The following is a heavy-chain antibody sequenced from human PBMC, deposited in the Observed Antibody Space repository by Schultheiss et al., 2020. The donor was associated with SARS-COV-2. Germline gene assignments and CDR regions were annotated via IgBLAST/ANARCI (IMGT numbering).Heavy chain of an antibody. CDR2: IIHGGSP. CDR3: ARDGSSSAGGFDY. Sequence: SETLSLTCAVYGGSFSGYYWSWIRQPPGKGLEWIGEIIHGGSPNYNPSLKSRVTMTTDTSTSTAYMELRSLRSDDTAVYYCARDGSSSAGGFDYWGQGTLVTVSS. CDR1: GGSFSGYY. J-gene: IGHJ4*02. D-gene: IGHD6-6*01. V-gene: IGHV4-34*10.